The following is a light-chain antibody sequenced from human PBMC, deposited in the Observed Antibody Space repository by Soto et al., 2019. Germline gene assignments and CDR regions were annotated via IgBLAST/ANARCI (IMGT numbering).Light chain of an antibody. Sequence: QSVLTQPPSASGSPGQSVTISCTGTTSDVGAYNYVSWYQQHPGRAPKLLIYEVTKRPSGVPDRFSGSKSGNTASLTVSGLQAEDEADYSCNSYAGSNNLVFGGGTTLTVL. CDR1: TSDVGAYNY. CDR2: EVT. V-gene: IGLV2-8*01. J-gene: IGLJ2*01. CDR3: NSYAGSNNLV.